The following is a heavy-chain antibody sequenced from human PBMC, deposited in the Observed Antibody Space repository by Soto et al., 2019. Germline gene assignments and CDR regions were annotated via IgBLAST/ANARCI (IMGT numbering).Heavy chain of an antibody. D-gene: IGHD6-13*01. Sequence: QVQLVQSGAEVQKPGSSVKVSCKASGGTFSSYTISWVRQAPGQGLEWMGRIIPILGIANYAQKFQGRVTITADKSTSTAYMELSSLRSEDTAVYYCASTGYSSRSHFDYWGQGTLVTVSS. CDR1: GGTFSSYT. CDR3: ASTGYSSRSHFDY. V-gene: IGHV1-69*02. J-gene: IGHJ4*02. CDR2: IIPILGIA.